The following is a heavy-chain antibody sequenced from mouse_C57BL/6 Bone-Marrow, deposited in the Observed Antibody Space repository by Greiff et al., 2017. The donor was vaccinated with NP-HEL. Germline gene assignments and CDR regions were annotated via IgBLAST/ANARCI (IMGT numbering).Heavy chain of an antibody. CDR2: INPNNGGT. D-gene: IGHD1-1*01. V-gene: IGHV1-18*01. CDR1: GYTFTDYN. J-gene: IGHJ1*03. CDR3: ARKGIYYGSSYRYFDV. Sequence: VQLQQSGPELVKPGASVKITCKASGYTFTDYNMDWVKQSHGKSLEWIGDINPNNGGTIYNQKFKGKATLTVDKSSSTAYMELRSLTSEDTAVYYSARKGIYYGSSYRYFDVWGTGTTVTVSS.